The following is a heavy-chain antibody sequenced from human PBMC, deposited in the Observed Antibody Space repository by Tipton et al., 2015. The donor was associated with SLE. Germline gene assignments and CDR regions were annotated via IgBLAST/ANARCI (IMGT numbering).Heavy chain of an antibody. Sequence: TLSLTCTVSGGSISSSSHYWGWFRPPPGKGLEWIGCIYYSGRPSYNPSLKSRVTISVDTAKNQFSLKLRSVTAADTALYYCARRGSGYIYGDAFDIWGQGTMVTVSS. V-gene: IGHV4-39*01. D-gene: IGHD3-22*01. CDR1: GGSISSSSHY. CDR3: ARRGSGYIYGDAFDI. CDR2: IYYSGRP. J-gene: IGHJ3*02.